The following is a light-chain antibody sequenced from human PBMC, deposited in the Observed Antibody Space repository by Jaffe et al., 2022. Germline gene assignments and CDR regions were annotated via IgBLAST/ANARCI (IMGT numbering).Light chain of an antibody. J-gene: IGLJ1*01. CDR3: AAWDDSLNGHYV. CDR2: SDD. CDR1: SSNIGSNT. V-gene: IGLV1-44*01. Sequence: QSVLTQPPSASGTPGQRVTISCSGSSSNIGSNTVNWYQQLPGTAPKLLIYSDDQRPSGVPDRFSDSKSGTSASLAISGLQSEDEADYYCAAWDDSLNGHYVFGTGTKVTVL.